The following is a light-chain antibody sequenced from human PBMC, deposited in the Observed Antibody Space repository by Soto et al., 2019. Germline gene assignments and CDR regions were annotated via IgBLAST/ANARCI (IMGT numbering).Light chain of an antibody. CDR1: QSVRSTY. CDR3: QQYGTSPGS. CDR2: GAS. V-gene: IGKV3-20*01. Sequence: EIVLTQSPGTLSLSPGERATLSCRASQSVRSTYLAWYQQKPGQAPRLLIYGASSRATDIPDRFSGSGSGTYFSLTINRLEPEDFAVFYCQQYGTSPGSFGQGTKVEIK. J-gene: IGKJ2*03.